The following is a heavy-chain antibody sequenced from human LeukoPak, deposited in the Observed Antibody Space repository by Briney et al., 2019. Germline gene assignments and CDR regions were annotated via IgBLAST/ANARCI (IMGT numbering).Heavy chain of an antibody. CDR1: GFTFSSYA. D-gene: IGHD1-26*01. CDR2: ISGSGGST. V-gene: IGHV3-23*01. CDR3: AKTVGAYLYYFDY. Sequence: GGSLRLSCAASGFTFSSYAMSWVRQAPGKGLEWVSAISGSGGSTYHADSVKGRFTISRDNSKNTLYLQMNSLRAEDTAVYYCAKTVGAYLYYFDYWGQGTLVTVSS. J-gene: IGHJ4*02.